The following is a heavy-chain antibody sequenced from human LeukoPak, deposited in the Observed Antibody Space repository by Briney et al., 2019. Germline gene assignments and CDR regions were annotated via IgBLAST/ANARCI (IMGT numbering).Heavy chain of an antibody. CDR1: GGSISSGDYY. D-gene: IGHD3-3*01. Sequence: SETLSLTCTVSGGSISSGDYYWRWIRQPPGKGLEWIGYIYYSGGTYYNPSLKSRVTISVDTSKNQFSLKLSSVTAADTAVYYCARGLYYDFWSGSHYGMDVWGQGTTVTVSS. J-gene: IGHJ6*02. V-gene: IGHV4-30-4*01. CDR3: ARGLYYDFWSGSHYGMDV. CDR2: IYYSGGT.